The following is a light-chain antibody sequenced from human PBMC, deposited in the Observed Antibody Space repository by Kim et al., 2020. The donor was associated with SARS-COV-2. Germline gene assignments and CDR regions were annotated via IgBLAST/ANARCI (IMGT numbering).Light chain of an antibody. CDR2: QDS. V-gene: IGLV3-1*01. CDR3: QAWDGSIVV. J-gene: IGLJ2*01. Sequence: SYELTQPPSVSVSPGQTASITCSGDKLGDKYACWYQQKPGQSPVLVIYQDSKRPSGIPERFSGSNSGNTATLTISGTQAMDEADYYCQAWDGSIVVSGGG. CDR1: KLGDKY.